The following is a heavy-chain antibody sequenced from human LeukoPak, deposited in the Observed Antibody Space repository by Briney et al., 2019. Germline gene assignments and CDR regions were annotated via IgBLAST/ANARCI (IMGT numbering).Heavy chain of an antibody. D-gene: IGHD2-15*01. V-gene: IGHV4-34*01. CDR2: INHSGST. CDR3: ARVSFFRWASTRPSYYYYYMDV. J-gene: IGHJ6*03. CDR1: GGSFSGYY. Sequence: SETLSLTCAVYGGSFSGYYWSWLRQPPGKGLEWIGEINHSGSTNYNPSLKSRVTISVDTSKNQFSLKLSSVTAADTAVYYCARVSFFRWASTRPSYYYYYMDVWGKGTTVTISS.